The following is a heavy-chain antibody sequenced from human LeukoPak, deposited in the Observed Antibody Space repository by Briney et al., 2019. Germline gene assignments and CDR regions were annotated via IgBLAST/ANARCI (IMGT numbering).Heavy chain of an antibody. V-gene: IGHV1-8*01. J-gene: IGHJ4*02. D-gene: IGHD6-6*01. CDR3: ARGGFKARAFDY. CDR2: MDPNSGNT. Sequence: ASVKDSCKASGYTFTSYDINWVRQATGQGLEWMGWMDPNSGNTGYAQKFQGRVTMTRNTSISTAYMELSSLRSEDTAVYYCARGGFKARAFDYWGQGTLVTASS. CDR1: GYTFTSYD.